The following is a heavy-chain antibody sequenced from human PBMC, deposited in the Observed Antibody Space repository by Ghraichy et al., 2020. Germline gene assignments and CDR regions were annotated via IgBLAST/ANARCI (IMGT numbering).Heavy chain of an antibody. J-gene: IGHJ4*02. CDR1: GGSISSGDYY. CDR2: IYYSGTT. V-gene: IGHV4-30-4*01. CDR3: AREVIGAGWYDY. D-gene: IGHD6-19*01. Sequence: SETLSLTCTVSGGSISSGDYYWSWIRQPPGKGLEWIGYIYYSGTTYYNPSLKSRLTISVDTSKNQFSLKLSSVTAADTAVYYCAREVIGAGWYDYWGQGTLVTVSS.